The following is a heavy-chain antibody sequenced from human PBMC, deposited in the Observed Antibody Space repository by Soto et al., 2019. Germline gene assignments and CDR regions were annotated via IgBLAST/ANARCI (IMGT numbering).Heavy chain of an antibody. CDR1: GFTFSSYA. V-gene: IGHV3-23*01. CDR2: ISGSGGST. J-gene: IGHJ3*02. Sequence: GGSLRLSCAASGFTFSSYAMSWVRQAPGKGLEWVSAISGSGGSTYYADSVKGRFTISRDNSKNTLYLQMNSLRAEDTAVYYCAKDRIVVVVAATLGAFDIWGQGTMVTVSS. D-gene: IGHD2-15*01. CDR3: AKDRIVVVVAATLGAFDI.